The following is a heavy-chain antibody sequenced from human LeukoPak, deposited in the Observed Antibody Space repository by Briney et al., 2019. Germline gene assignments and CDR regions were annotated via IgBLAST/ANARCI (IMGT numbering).Heavy chain of an antibody. Sequence: SESLSLTCTVSGGSISTYSWTWIRQPPGKGLEWIGNIYYSGSTNYNPSLKSRVTISIDTSKNQFSLKVSSVTAADTAVYYCARAHSSGWPHMFDPWGQGTLVTVPS. D-gene: IGHD6-19*01. V-gene: IGHV4-59*01. J-gene: IGHJ5*02. CDR2: IYYSGST. CDR1: GGSISTYS. CDR3: ARAHSSGWPHMFDP.